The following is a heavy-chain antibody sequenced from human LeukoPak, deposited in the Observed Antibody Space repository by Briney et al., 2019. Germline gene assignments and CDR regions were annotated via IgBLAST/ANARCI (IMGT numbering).Heavy chain of an antibody. CDR3: ARSRAGWVCFAP. CDR1: GDSISSGDYY. CDR2: ISSSGST. J-gene: IGHJ5*02. D-gene: IGHD6-19*01. Sequence: PSETLSLTCTVSGDSISSGDYYWSWIRQPAGKGLEWIGRISSSGSTNYNPSLKSRVTILVDTSKNQFSLKLTSVTAADTAVYFCARSRAGWVCFAPGGRGPLVTFPS. V-gene: IGHV4-61*02.